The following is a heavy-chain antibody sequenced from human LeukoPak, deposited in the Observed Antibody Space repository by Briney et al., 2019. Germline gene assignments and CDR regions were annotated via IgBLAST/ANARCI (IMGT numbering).Heavy chain of an antibody. CDR3: AKAKSSGWPGSNY. CDR2: ISGSGDNT. Sequence: PGGSLRLSCAASGFTFSSYAMSWVRQAPGKGLEWVSTISGSGDNTYYADSVKGRFTISRDNSKNTVYLQMNSLRAEDTAVYYCAKAKSSGWPGSNYWGQGTLVTVSS. CDR1: GFTFSSYA. V-gene: IGHV3-23*01. J-gene: IGHJ4*02. D-gene: IGHD6-19*01.